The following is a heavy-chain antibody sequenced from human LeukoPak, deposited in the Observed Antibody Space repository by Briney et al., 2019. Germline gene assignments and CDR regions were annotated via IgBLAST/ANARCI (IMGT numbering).Heavy chain of an antibody. Sequence: GGSLRLSCAASGLPFGNYAMSWVRQAPGKGLEWVSGISGSGGNTYYADSVKGRFTISRDNSKNTLYLQMNSLRAEDTAVYYCAKDPTDYVGGRYRYFDYWGQGTLVTVSS. CDR3: AKDPTDYVGGRYRYFDY. CDR1: GLPFGNYA. V-gene: IGHV3-23*01. D-gene: IGHD3-16*02. CDR2: ISGSGGNT. J-gene: IGHJ4*02.